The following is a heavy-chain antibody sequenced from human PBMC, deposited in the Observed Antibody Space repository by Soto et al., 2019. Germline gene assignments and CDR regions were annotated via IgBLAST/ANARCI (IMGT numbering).Heavy chain of an antibody. V-gene: IGHV4-59*01. CDR3: ARDFTGTTDGGFDP. D-gene: IGHD1-7*01. Sequence: SETLSLTCTVSGGSISSYYWSWIRQPPGKGLEWIGYIYYSGSTNYNPSLKSRVTISVDTSKNQFSLKVSSVTAADTAVYYCARDFTGTTDGGFDPWGQGTLVTVSS. J-gene: IGHJ5*02. CDR1: GGSISSYY. CDR2: IYYSGST.